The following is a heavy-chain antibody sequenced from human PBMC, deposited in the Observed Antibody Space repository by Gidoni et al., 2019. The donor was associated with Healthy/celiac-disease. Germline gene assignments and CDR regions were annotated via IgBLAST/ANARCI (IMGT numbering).Heavy chain of an antibody. D-gene: IGHD1-1*01. CDR2: ISYDGSTK. Sequence: QVQRVEYGGGWVKPGRARGLHGDASGVTFRSDGMHWVRKHPGKGLGWVAVISYDGSTKYYADYVKGRFTISRDNSKNTLYLQMNSLRAEDTAVYYCAKAALQFPFDYWGQGPLVTVSS. CDR1: GVTFRSDG. J-gene: IGHJ4*02. CDR3: AKAALQFPFDY. V-gene: IGHV3-30*18.